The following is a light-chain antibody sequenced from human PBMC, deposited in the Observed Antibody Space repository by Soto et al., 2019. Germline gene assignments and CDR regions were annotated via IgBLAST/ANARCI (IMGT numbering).Light chain of an antibody. CDR2: AAS. CDR1: QSVSSRS. CDR3: QHYGDSPLYT. V-gene: IGKV3-20*01. Sequence: EIVLTQSPGTLSLSPGERATLSCRASQSVSSRSLAWYQHKPGQAPRLLIYAASIRATSIPDRFSGSGSGTYFTLTISRLETEDFAVYYCQHYGDSPLYTFGQGTQLEI. J-gene: IGKJ2*01.